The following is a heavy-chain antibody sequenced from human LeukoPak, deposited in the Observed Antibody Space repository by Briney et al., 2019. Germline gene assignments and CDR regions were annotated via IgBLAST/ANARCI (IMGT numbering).Heavy chain of an antibody. V-gene: IGHV4-39*07. CDR1: GGSISSSSYY. CDR2: IYYSGST. D-gene: IGHD5-18*01. Sequence: PSETLSLTCTVSGGSISSSSYYWGWIRQPPGKGLEWIGSIYYSGSTYYNPSLKSRVTISVDTSKNQFSLKLSSVTAADTAVYYCAREMGYSYGYLAFDIWGQGTMVTVSS. J-gene: IGHJ3*02. CDR3: AREMGYSYGYLAFDI.